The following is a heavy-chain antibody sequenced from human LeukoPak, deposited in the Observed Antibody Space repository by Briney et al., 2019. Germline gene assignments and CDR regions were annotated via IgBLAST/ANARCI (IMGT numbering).Heavy chain of an antibody. Sequence: GGSLRLSCAGSGFTFSSYNMNWVRQAPGKGLEWVSSISTGGTYIYYADSVKGRFTISRDNAKNSLYLQMNTLRAENTAVYYCAGISGAGTFWGQGTLVTVSS. CDR3: AGISGAGTF. J-gene: IGHJ4*02. V-gene: IGHV3-21*01. D-gene: IGHD6-13*01. CDR1: GFTFSSYN. CDR2: ISTGGTYI.